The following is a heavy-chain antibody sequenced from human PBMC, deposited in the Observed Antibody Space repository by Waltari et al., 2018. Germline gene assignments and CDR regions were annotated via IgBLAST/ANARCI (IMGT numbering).Heavy chain of an antibody. V-gene: IGHV3-30*02. CDR3: AKSHDPLYYFDY. J-gene: IGHJ4*02. CDR2: IRYDGSNK. Sequence: QVQLVESGGGVVQPGGSLRLSCAASGFTFSSYGMPWVRQAPGKGLEWVAFIRYDGSNKYYADSVKGRFTISRDNSKNTLYLQMNSLRAEDTAVYYCAKSHDPLYYFDYWGQGTLVTVSS. CDR1: GFTFSSYG.